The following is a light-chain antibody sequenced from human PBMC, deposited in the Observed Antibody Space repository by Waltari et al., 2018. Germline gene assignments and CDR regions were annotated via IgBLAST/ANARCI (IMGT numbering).Light chain of an antibody. J-gene: IGKJ4*01. Sequence: DIQMTQSPSTLSASVGDRVTITCRASQRISSWLAWYQQKPGKAPKLLIYKASSLGSGVPSRFSGSGSGTEFTLTISRLQPDDFATYYCQQYNSYLLTFGGGTKVEIK. CDR1: QRISSW. CDR2: KAS. CDR3: QQYNSYLLT. V-gene: IGKV1-5*03.